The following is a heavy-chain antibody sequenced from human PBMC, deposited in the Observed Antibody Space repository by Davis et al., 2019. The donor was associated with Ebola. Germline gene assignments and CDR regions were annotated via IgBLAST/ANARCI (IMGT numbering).Heavy chain of an antibody. CDR1: GFTVSTNC. V-gene: IGHV3-53*01. CDR3: ARDSAVVFFDY. Sequence: GESLKISCAASGFTVSTNCMSWVRQAPRKGLEWVSVIYGSGSTYYADSVRGRFTVSRDNSKSTLYLQMDSLRADDPAVYYCARDSAVVFFDYWSQGTLVTVSS. D-gene: IGHD5-18*01. J-gene: IGHJ4*02. CDR2: IYGSGST.